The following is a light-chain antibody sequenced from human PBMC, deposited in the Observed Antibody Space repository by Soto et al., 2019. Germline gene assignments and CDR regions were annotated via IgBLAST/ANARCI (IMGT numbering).Light chain of an antibody. Sequence: EIVLTQSPATLSLSPGERATLSCRASQSVSSYLAWYQQKPGQAPRLLIYDASNRATGIPARFSGSGSGTDLTLTISSLEPEDFAVYYCQQRSNCPLTFGGGTKVDI. CDR1: QSVSSY. CDR3: QQRSNCPLT. CDR2: DAS. V-gene: IGKV3-11*01. J-gene: IGKJ4*01.